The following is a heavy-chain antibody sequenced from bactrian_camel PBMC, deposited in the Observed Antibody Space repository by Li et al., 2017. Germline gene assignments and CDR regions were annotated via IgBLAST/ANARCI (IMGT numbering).Heavy chain of an antibody. CDR2: IVADDRT. CDR1: GHDQVYAC. J-gene: IGHJ4*01. CDR3: VADPSVFPVCVIGVMRTDY. V-gene: IGHV3S53*01. Sequence: QVQLVESGGGSVQARQSLKLSCVGSGHDQVYACGMAWYRQAPGSERELVSSIVADDRTTYADSVKGRFSISQDNAANTVYLQMNSLKPEDTALYYCVADPSVFPVCVIGVMRTDYRGQGTQVTVS.